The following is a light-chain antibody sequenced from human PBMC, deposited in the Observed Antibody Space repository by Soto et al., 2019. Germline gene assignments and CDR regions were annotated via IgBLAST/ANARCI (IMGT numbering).Light chain of an antibody. V-gene: IGKV3-11*01. J-gene: IGKJ4*01. CDR1: QSVGSY. CDR3: QQRSNWPPGLT. Sequence: ESVLTQSPATLSLSPGERATLSCRASQSVGSYLAWYQQKPGQAPSLLIYDASNRATGIPARFSGSGSGTDFTLTISSLEPEDFAVYYCQQRSNWPPGLTFGGGTKVEIK. CDR2: DAS.